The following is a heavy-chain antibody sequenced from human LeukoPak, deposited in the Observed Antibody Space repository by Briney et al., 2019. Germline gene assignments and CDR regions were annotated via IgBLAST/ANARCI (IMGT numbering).Heavy chain of an antibody. D-gene: IGHD3-3*01. CDR2: INKDGSEK. J-gene: IGHJ4*02. Sequence: GGSLRLSCAASGFTFSSYWMSWVRQAPGKGLEWVANINKDGSEKYYVDSVKGRFTISRDNAKNSLYLQMNSLRAEDTAVYYCARYYDFWSGYYPFDYWGQGTLVTVSS. V-gene: IGHV3-7*01. CDR3: ARYYDFWSGYYPFDY. CDR1: GFTFSSYW.